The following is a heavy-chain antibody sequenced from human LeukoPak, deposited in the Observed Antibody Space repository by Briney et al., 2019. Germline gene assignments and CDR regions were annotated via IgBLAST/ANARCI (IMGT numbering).Heavy chain of an antibody. CDR3: ARVRKWLRLRNDAFDI. Sequence: GASVKVSCKASGYTFTGYYMHGVRQAPGQGLEWMGCINPNSGGTNYAQKFQGRVTMTRDTSISTAYMEVSRLRSDDTAVYYCARVRKWLRLRNDAFDIWGQGTMVTVSS. CDR2: INPNSGGT. V-gene: IGHV1-2*02. D-gene: IGHD5-12*01. J-gene: IGHJ3*02. CDR1: GYTFTGYY.